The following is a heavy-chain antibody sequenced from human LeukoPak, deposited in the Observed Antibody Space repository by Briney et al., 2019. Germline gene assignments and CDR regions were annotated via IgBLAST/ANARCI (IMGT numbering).Heavy chain of an antibody. CDR3: AKYGYSSGWYFDY. D-gene: IGHD6-19*01. Sequence: PSETLSLTCTVSGGSISSYYWSWIRRPPGKGLEWIGSIYNSGSTNYNPSLKSRVTISVDTSKNQFSLKLNSVTAADTAVCYCAKYGYSSGWYFDYWGQGTLVTVSS. V-gene: IGHV4-59*01. J-gene: IGHJ4*02. CDR1: GGSISSYY. CDR2: IYNSGST.